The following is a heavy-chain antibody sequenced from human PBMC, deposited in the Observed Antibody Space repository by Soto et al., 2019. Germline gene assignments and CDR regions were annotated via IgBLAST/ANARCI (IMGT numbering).Heavy chain of an antibody. CDR3: SRGGGFSGNYL. J-gene: IGHJ4*02. CDR1: GFIFSDYD. CDR2: IGAARDP. V-gene: IGHV3-13*05. Sequence: EVQLVESGGGSVQPGGSLRLSCTASGFIFSDYDMHWVRQASGKGLEWVSTIGAARDPYYTGSVKGRFTISRDNVKNTLYLQMDSLRAEDTALYYCSRGGGFSGNYLGGQGTLVTVSS. D-gene: IGHD1-26*01.